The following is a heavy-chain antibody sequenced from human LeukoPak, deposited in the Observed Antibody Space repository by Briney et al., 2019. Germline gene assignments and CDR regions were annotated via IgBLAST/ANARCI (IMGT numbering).Heavy chain of an antibody. V-gene: IGHV1-69*13. J-gene: IGHJ6*02. CDR1: GGTFSSYA. Sequence: SVKVSCKASGGTFSSYAISWVRQAPGQGLEWMGGIIPIFGTADYAQKFQGRVTITADESTSTAYMELSSLRSEDTAVYYCARDGDYYYYGMDVWGQGTTVTVSS. D-gene: IGHD3-16*01. CDR3: ARDGDYYYYGMDV. CDR2: IIPIFGTA.